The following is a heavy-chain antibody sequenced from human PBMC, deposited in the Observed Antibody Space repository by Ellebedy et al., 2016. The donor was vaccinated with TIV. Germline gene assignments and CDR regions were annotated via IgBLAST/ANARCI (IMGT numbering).Heavy chain of an antibody. CDR3: AHIGIQLWLGY. V-gene: IGHV2-70*12. J-gene: IGHJ4*02. Sequence: TLSLTCTVSGGSISSYYWSWIRQPPGKALEWLALIDWDDDKYYSTSLKTRLTISKDTSKNQVVLTMTNMDPVDTATYYCAHIGIQLWLGYWGQGTLVTVSS. CDR2: IDWDDDK. CDR1: GGSISSYYW. D-gene: IGHD5-18*01.